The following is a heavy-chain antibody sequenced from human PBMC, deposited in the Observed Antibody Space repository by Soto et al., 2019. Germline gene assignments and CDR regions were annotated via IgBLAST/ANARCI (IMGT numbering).Heavy chain of an antibody. D-gene: IGHD6-13*01. CDR3: AKDMRSRSSLGTKKTTHYSYGMDV. J-gene: IGHJ6*02. CDR1: GFTFSSYA. Sequence: GGSLRLSCAASGFTFSSYAMSWVRQAPGKGLEWVSAISGSGGSTYYADSVKGRFTISRDNSKNTLYLQMNSLRAEDTAVYYWAKDMRSRSSLGTKKTTHYSYGMDVWGQGTTVTVSS. CDR2: ISGSGGST. V-gene: IGHV3-23*01.